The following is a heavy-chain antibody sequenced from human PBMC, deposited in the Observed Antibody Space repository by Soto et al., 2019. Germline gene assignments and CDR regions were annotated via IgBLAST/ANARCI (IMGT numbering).Heavy chain of an antibody. CDR1: GGSMRNYF. Sequence: SETLSLTCTVSGGSMRNYFWTWIRQPPGKGLEWIGYIHYSGTTSFFPSYNPSLRSRVTISEDTSKNQFSLKLLSVTTADTAVYFCAAGETSSRNLAPYYLDFWGQGTLVTVSS. J-gene: IGHJ4*02. D-gene: IGHD6-13*01. CDR2: IHYSGTT. CDR3: AAGETSSRNLAPYYLDF. V-gene: IGHV4-59*01.